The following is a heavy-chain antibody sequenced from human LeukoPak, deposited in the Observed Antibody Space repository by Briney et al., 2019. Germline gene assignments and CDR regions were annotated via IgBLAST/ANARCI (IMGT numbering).Heavy chain of an antibody. J-gene: IGHJ4*02. CDR2: INPSGGST. CDR3: ARVGYYDILTGYYILGGDYFDY. Sequence: ASVKVSCKASGYTFTSYYMHWVRQAPGQGLEWMGIINPSGGSTSYAQKFQGRVTMTRDTSISTAYMELSRLRSDDTAVYYCARVGYYDILTGYYILGGDYFDYWGQGTLVTVSS. D-gene: IGHD3-9*01. V-gene: IGHV1-46*01. CDR1: GYTFTSYY.